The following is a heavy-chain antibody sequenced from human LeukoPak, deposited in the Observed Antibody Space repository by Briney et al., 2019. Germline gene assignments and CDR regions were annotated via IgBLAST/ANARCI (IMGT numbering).Heavy chain of an antibody. V-gene: IGHV5-51*01. CDR3: ARQNDFRLDY. D-gene: IGHD3-3*01. Sequence: AGESLKISCKGSGYSFTSYWIGWVRQMPGKGLEWMGIIYPGDSDTRYSPSLQGQVTISVDTSIGTAYLQWSSLKASDTAIYYCARQNDFRLDYWGQGTLVTVSS. CDR2: IYPGDSDT. CDR1: GYSFTSYW. J-gene: IGHJ4*02.